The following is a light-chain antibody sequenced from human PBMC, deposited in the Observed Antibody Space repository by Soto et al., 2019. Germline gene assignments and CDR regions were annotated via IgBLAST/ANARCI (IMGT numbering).Light chain of an antibody. Sequence: EIVLTQSPGTLSLSPGERATLSCRASQSVSSNYLVWYQQKFGQAPRLLIYGASSRATGIPDRFSGSGSGTGFTLTISRLEPEDFAVYYCQQYDNLLYTFGQGTKLEIK. J-gene: IGKJ2*01. CDR1: QSVSSNY. CDR3: QQYDNLLYT. V-gene: IGKV3-20*01. CDR2: GAS.